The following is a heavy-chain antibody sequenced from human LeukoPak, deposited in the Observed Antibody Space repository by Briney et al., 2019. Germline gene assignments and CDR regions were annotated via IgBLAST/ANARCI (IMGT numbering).Heavy chain of an antibody. CDR1: GYTFTGYY. CDR2: INPNSGGT. V-gene: IGHV1-2*02. Sequence: ASVKVSCKASGYTFTGYYMHWVRQAPGQGLEWMGWINPNSGGTNYAQKFQGRVTMTRDTSISIAYMELSRLRSDDTAVYYCARVSDDFWSGGNWFDPWGQGTLVTVSS. J-gene: IGHJ5*02. CDR3: ARVSDDFWSGGNWFDP. D-gene: IGHD3-3*01.